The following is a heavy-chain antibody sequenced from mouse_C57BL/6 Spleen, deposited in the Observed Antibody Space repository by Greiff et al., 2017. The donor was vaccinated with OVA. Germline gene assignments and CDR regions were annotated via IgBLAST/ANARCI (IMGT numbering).Heavy chain of an antibody. CDR1: GYTFTSYW. J-gene: IGHJ3*01. D-gene: IGHD2-4*01. CDR2: IYPGNSDT. V-gene: IGHV1-5*01. Sequence: EVQLQQSGTVLARPGASVKMSCKTSGYTFTSYWMHWVKQRPGQGLEWIGAIYPGNSDTSYNQKFKGKAKLTAVTSASTAYMELSSLTNEDSAVYYCTRGLYDYDEGGLAYWGQGTLVTVSA. CDR3: TRGLYDYDEGGLAY.